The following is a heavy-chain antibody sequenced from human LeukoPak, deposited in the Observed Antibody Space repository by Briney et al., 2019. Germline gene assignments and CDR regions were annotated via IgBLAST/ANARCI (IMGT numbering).Heavy chain of an antibody. CDR1: GGSISSYY. CDR3: AGHSASGDY. J-gene: IGHJ4*02. V-gene: IGHV4-59*08. CDR2: IYYSGST. Sequence: SETLSLTCTVSGGSISSYYWSWIRQPPGKGLEWIGYIYYSGSTSYNPSLRSRVTISVDASKNQFSLKLSSVTAADTAVYYCAGHSASGDYWGQGTLVSVSS. D-gene: IGHD2-2*01.